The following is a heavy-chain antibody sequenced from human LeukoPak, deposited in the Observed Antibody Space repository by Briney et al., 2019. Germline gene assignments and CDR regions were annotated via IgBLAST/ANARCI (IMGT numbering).Heavy chain of an antibody. V-gene: IGHV1-18*01. Sequence: ASVKVSCKASGYTFSTYGISWVRQAPGQGLEWMGWISGYNGNTNNAQKFQGRVTMTTDTSTSTAYMGLRRLRSDDTAVYYCARDSGYCGSTSCYDDYWGQGTLVTVSS. CDR3: ARDSGYCGSTSCYDDY. J-gene: IGHJ4*02. D-gene: IGHD2-2*01. CDR2: ISGYNGNT. CDR1: GYTFSTYG.